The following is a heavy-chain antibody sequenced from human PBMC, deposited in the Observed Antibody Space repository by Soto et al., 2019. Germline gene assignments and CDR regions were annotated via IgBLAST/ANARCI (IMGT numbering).Heavy chain of an antibody. V-gene: IGHV3-30-3*01. CDR3: ARGSVGATVNWFDP. D-gene: IGHD1-26*01. CDR2: ISYDGSNK. Sequence: GGSLRLSCAASGFTFSSYAMHWVRQAPGKGMEWVAVISYDGSNKYYADSVKGRFTISRDNSKNTLYLQMNSLRAEDTAVYYCARGSVGATVNWFDPWGQGTLVTVSS. CDR1: GFTFSSYA. J-gene: IGHJ5*02.